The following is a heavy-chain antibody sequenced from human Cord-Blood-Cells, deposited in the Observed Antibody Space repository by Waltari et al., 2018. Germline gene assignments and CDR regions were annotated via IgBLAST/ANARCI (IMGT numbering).Heavy chain of an antibody. V-gene: IGHV1-8*01. Sequence: QVQLVQSGAEVKKPGASVKVSCKASGYTFTSYDINWVRQATGQGLEWMGCMKPNSSNTGYAQKFQGRVTMTRTTSISTAYMELSSLRSEDTAVYYCARVGTYCSSTSCYYWFDPWGQGTLVTVSS. CDR3: ARVGTYCSSTSCYYWFDP. CDR2: MKPNSSNT. CDR1: GYTFTSYD. J-gene: IGHJ5*02. D-gene: IGHD2-2*01.